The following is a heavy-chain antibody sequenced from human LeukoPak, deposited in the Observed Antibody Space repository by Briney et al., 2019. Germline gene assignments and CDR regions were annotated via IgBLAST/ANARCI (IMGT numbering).Heavy chain of an antibody. D-gene: IGHD5-18*01. J-gene: IGHJ6*02. CDR2: IYTSGST. CDR3: ARAISYGYGNYYYYYGMDV. V-gene: IGHV4-4*07. Sequence: SQTLSLTCTVSGGSISSYYWSWIRQPAGKGLEWIGRIYTSGSTNYNPSLKSRVTMSVDTSKNQFSLKLSSVTAADTAVYYCARAISYGYGNYYYYYGMDVWAKGPRSPSP. CDR1: GGSISSYY.